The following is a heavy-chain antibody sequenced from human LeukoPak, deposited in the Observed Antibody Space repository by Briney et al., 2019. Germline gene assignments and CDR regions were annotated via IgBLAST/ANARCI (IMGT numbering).Heavy chain of an antibody. CDR3: AREGGGWFDP. Sequence: PSETLSLTCTVSGGSISSYYWSWVRQPPGKGLEWIGYIYYSGSTNYNPSLKSRVTISVDTSKNQFSLKLSSVTAADTAVYYCAREGGGWFDPWGQGTLVTVSS. CDR1: GGSISSYY. CDR2: IYYSGST. V-gene: IGHV4-59*01. J-gene: IGHJ5*02. D-gene: IGHD3-16*01.